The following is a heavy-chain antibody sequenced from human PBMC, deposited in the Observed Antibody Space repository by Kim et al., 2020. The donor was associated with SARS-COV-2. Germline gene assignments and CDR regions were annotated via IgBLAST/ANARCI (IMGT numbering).Heavy chain of an antibody. V-gene: IGHV4-59*08. Sequence: SETLSLTCTVSGASTNSFYWTWIRQPPGRGLEWIGYIHYSGTSTHNPSLSSRVAMSVDTSKQFSLTLTSVTAADTAVYYCSRLMAEYYGSGTSLAGYYD. J-gene: IGHJ6*01. D-gene: IGHD3-10*01. CDR3: SRLMAEYYGSGTSLAGYYD. CDR1: GASTNSFY. CDR2: IHYSGTS.